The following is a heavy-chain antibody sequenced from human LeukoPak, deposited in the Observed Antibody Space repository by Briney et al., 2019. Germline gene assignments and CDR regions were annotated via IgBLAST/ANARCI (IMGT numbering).Heavy chain of an antibody. CDR1: GFTFSSHA. D-gene: IGHD6-13*01. J-gene: IGHJ4*02. CDR3: SKGQGEGSSWQALDY. V-gene: IGHV3-23*01. Sequence: GGSLRLSCAASGFTFSSHAMTWVRQAPGKGLEWVSAISASGGSTYYADSVKGRFTISRDNSKNTLYLQMNSLRAEDTAVYYCSKGQGEGSSWQALDYWGQGTLVTVSS. CDR2: ISASGGST.